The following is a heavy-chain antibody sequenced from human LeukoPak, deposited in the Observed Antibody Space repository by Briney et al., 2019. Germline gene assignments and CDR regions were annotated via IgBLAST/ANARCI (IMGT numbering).Heavy chain of an antibody. Sequence: GGSLRLSCAASGFTFSSYAMNWVRQAPGKGLDWVSSISSSSSYIYYADSVKGRFTISRDNAKNSLYLQMNSLRAEDTAAYYCARDHPYGSGSYDFDYWGQGTLVTVSS. CDR3: ARDHPYGSGSYDFDY. J-gene: IGHJ4*02. CDR1: GFTFSSYA. CDR2: ISSSSSYI. V-gene: IGHV3-21*01. D-gene: IGHD3-10*01.